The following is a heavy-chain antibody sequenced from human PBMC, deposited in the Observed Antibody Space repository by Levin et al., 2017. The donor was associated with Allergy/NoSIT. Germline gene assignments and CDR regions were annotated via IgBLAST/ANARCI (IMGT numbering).Heavy chain of an antibody. D-gene: IGHD3-10*01. CDR2: INHSGST. CDR1: GGSFSGYY. V-gene: IGHV4-34*01. CDR3: ARGPPRSYGSGSYIRVADFFDY. Sequence: SQTLSLTCAVYGGSFSGYYWSWIRQPPGKGLEWIGEINHSGSTNYNPSLKSRVTISVDTSKNQFSLKLSSVTAADTAVYYCARGPPRSYGSGSYIRVADFFDYWGQGTLVTVSS. J-gene: IGHJ4*02.